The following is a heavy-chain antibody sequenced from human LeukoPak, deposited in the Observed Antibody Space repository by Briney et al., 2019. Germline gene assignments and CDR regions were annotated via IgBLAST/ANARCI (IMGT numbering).Heavy chain of an antibody. CDR2: INPNSGGT. CDR3: AGDHLYYYDSSGYYYDAFDI. D-gene: IGHD3-22*01. V-gene: IGHV1-2*06. CDR1: GYTFTGYY. Sequence: ASVKVSCKASGYTFTGYYMHWVRRAPGQGLEWMGRINPNSGGTNYVQEFQGRVTMTRDTSISTAYMELSRLRSDDTAVYYCAGDHLYYYDSSGYYYDAFDIWGQGTMVTVSS. J-gene: IGHJ3*02.